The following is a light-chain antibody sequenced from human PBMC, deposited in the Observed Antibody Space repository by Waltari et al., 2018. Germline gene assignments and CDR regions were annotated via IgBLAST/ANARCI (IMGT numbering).Light chain of an antibody. CDR1: SLRSYY. V-gene: IGLV3-19*01. Sequence: SSELTQDPAVSVALGQTVRITCQGDSLRSYYESWYPQRAGHASVLVLYGKNNRPSWIRDLFSGASSGNTASVTIRWDQAEDEADYYCNSRDSSGNHVLFGGGTKLPVL. CDR2: GKN. J-gene: IGLJ2*01. CDR3: NSRDSSGNHVL.